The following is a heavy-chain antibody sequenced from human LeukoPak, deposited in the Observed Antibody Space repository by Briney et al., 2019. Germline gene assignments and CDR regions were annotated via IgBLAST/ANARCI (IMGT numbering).Heavy chain of an antibody. CDR1: GFTFSDYA. V-gene: IGHV3-23*01. Sequence: PGGSLRLSCAASGFTFSDYAMTWVRQAAGKGLEWVSSISDTGRRTYYTDSVKGRFTISRDDSKKAVYLEMSTLRVEDTAIYFCGRHDSFIPFWGQGTLATVSS. J-gene: IGHJ4*02. CDR3: GRHDSFIPF. D-gene: IGHD3-16*02. CDR2: ISDTGRRT.